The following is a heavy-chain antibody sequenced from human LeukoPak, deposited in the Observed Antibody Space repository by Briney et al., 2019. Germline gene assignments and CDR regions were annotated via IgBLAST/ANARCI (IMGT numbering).Heavy chain of an antibody. J-gene: IGHJ4*02. D-gene: IGHD5-12*01. V-gene: IGHV3-23*01. CDR1: GFTFSSYA. Sequence: GGSLRLSCAASGFTFSSYAMSWVRQAPGKGLEWVSAISGSGGSTYYADSVKGRFTISRDNSKNTLYLQMSSLRAEDTAVYYCAKDGEATEFSFYFDYWGQGTLVTVSS. CDR3: AKDGEATEFSFYFDY. CDR2: ISGSGGST.